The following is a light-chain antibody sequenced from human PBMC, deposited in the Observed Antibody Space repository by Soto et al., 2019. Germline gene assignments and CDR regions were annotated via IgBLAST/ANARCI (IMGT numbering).Light chain of an antibody. J-gene: IGKJ1*01. CDR3: QRYGSSPRT. CDR2: GAS. CDR1: QSVSSSY. Sequence: EIVLTQSPGTLSLSRGERATLSCRASQSVSSSYLAWYQQKAGQAPRLLIYGASSRATGIPDRFSGSGSGTDFTLTISRLEPEDFEGYYCQRYGSSPRTFS. V-gene: IGKV3-20*01.